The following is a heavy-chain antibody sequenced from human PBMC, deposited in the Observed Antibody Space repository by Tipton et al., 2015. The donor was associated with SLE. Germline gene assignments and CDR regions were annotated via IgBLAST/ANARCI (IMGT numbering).Heavy chain of an antibody. CDR1: GFTFSSHW. V-gene: IGHV3-74*01. J-gene: IGHJ3*01. Sequence: SLRLSCVASGFTFSSHWMHWVRQAPGKGPVWVSRINSDGSTTNYADSVKGQFTISRDNAKSTLYLQMNSLRAEDTAVYYCTRVESTSWAFDVWGQGTIVTVSS. D-gene: IGHD2/OR15-2a*01. CDR2: INSDGSTT. CDR3: TRVESTSWAFDV.